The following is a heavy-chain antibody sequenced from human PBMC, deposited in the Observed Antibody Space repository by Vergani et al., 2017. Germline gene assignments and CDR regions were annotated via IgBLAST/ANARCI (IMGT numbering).Heavy chain of an antibody. CDR1: GFTFSSYA. CDR2: ISGSGGST. CDR3: ARDAHGMATTWDYYYYYMDV. D-gene: IGHD5-24*01. V-gene: IGHV3-23*01. Sequence: EVQLLESGGGLVQPGGSLRLSCAASGFTFSSYAMSWVRQAPGKGLEWVSAISGSGGSTYYADSVKGRFTISRDNSKNTLYLQMKSLRAEDTAVYYCARDAHGMATTWDYYYYYMDVWGKGTTVTVSS. J-gene: IGHJ6*03.